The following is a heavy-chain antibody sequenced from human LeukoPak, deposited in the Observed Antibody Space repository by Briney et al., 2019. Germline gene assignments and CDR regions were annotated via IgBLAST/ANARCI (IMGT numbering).Heavy chain of an antibody. Sequence: GSLRLSCAASGFTFSSYSMNWVRQAPGKGLEWVSSISSSSSYIYYADSVKGRFTISRDNAKNPLYLQMNSLRAEDTAVYYCAELGITMIGGVWGKGTTVTISS. CDR2: ISSSSSYI. J-gene: IGHJ6*04. CDR1: GFTFSSYS. V-gene: IGHV3-21*01. D-gene: IGHD3-10*02. CDR3: AELGITMIGGV.